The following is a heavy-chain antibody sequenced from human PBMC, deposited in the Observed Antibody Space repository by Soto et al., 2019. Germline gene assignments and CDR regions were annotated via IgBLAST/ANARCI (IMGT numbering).Heavy chain of an antibody. CDR1: GGSISSGGYY. V-gene: IGHV4-31*03. Sequence: QVQLQESGPGLVKPSQTLSLTCTVSGGSISSGGYYWSWIRQHPGKGLEWIGYVYYSGSTYYNPSLKSRVTISVDTSKNQFSLKLSSVTAADTAVYYCASGRDTAMVPTPYYYYGMDVWGQGTTVTVSS. D-gene: IGHD5-18*01. CDR2: VYYSGST. J-gene: IGHJ6*02. CDR3: ASGRDTAMVPTPYYYYGMDV.